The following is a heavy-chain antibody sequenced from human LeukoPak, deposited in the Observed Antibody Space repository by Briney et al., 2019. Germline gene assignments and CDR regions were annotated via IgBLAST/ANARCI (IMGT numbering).Heavy chain of an antibody. J-gene: IGHJ4*02. D-gene: IGHD3-3*01. CDR2: INSDGSTT. CDR1: GFTFSSYW. Sequence: GGSLRLSCAASGFTFSSYWMHWVRQAPGKGLVWISRINSDGSTTNYADSVKGRFTISRDNARNTLYLQMNSLRAEDTSVYYCARDLDFWSGYYDYWGQGTLVTVSS. CDR3: ARDLDFWSGYYDY. V-gene: IGHV3-74*01.